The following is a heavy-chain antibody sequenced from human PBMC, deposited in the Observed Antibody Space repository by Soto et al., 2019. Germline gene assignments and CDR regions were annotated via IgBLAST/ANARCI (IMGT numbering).Heavy chain of an antibody. V-gene: IGHV3-30*18. CDR3: AKGGTRNANQD. Sequence: GGSLRLSCAASGFTFSSYGMHWVRQAPGKGLEWVAVISYDGSNKYYADSVKGRFTISRDNSKNTLYLQMNSLRAEDTAVYYCAKGGTRNANQDWGQGTRVTVSS. J-gene: IGHJ4*02. CDR2: ISYDGSNK. D-gene: IGHD3-16*01. CDR1: GFTFSSYG.